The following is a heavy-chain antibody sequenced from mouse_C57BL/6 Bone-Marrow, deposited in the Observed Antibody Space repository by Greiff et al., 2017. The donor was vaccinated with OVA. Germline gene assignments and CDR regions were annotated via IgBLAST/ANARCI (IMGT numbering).Heavy chain of an antibody. CDR3: ARWDYYGSPYFDY. CDR1: GYSFTGYY. CDR2: INPSTGGT. V-gene: IGHV1-43*01. D-gene: IGHD1-1*01. Sequence: VQLQQSGPELVKPGASVKISCKASGYSFTGYYMHWVKQSSEKSLEWIGEINPSTGGTSYNQKFKGKATLTVDKSSSPAYMQLKSLTSEDSAVYYCARWDYYGSPYFDYWGQGTTLTVSS. J-gene: IGHJ2*01.